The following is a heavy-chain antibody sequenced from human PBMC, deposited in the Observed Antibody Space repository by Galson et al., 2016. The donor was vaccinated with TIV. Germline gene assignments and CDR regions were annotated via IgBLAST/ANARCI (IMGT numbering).Heavy chain of an antibody. CDR1: GYTFTSYY. Sequence: SVKVSCKASGYTFTSYYMHWVRQAPGQGLEWMGIINPSGGSTSYAQKYQGRVTMTRDTSTSTVYMELSSLRSEDKAVYYCARVLEVAGTDYWGQGTLVTVSS. CDR3: ARVLEVAGTDY. J-gene: IGHJ4*02. D-gene: IGHD6-19*01. CDR2: INPSGGST. V-gene: IGHV1-46*01.